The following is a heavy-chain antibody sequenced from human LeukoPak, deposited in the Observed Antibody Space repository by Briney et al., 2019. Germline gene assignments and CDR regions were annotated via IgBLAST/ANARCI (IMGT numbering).Heavy chain of an antibody. Sequence: GGSLRLSCAASGFTFTSFAMSWVRQAPGKGLEWVSTISRSGVATYYADSVKGRFTISRDNSKNTLYLQMNSLRAEDTAVYYCAKDSAWFGEYYYYMDVWGKGTTVTISS. CDR3: AKDSAWFGEYYYYMDV. J-gene: IGHJ6*03. D-gene: IGHD3-10*01. CDR1: GFTFTSFA. V-gene: IGHV3-23*01. CDR2: ISRSGVAT.